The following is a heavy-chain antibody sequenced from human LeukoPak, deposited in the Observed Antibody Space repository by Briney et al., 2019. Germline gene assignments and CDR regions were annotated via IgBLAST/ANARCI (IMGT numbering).Heavy chain of an antibody. CDR3: AADLSGHIVLDV. V-gene: IGHV3-66*01. CDR2: IYGGGAT. CDR1: GFSVSHMY. J-gene: IGHJ6*02. D-gene: IGHD2-21*01. Sequence: GGSLRLSCAASGFSVSHMYMSWVRQAPGTGLEWVSVIYGGGATYYADSVKGRFTLSRDNSDNTLYLQMNSLRDEDTAVYYCAADLSGHIVLDVWGQGTTVIVSS.